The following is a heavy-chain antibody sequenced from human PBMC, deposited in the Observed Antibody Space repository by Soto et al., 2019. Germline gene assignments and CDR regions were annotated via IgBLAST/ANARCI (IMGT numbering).Heavy chain of an antibody. J-gene: IGHJ6*03. CDR1: GCSMCSYY. V-gene: IGHV4-59*01. Sequence: SETLALTCTVSGCSMCSYYWSWIRQPPGKGLEWIGYIYYSGSTNYNPSLKSRVTISVDTSKNQFSLKLSSVTAADTAVYYCARGPDIVVVPAAIGYYYYYMDVWGKGTTVTVSS. CDR3: ARGPDIVVVPAAIGYYYYYMDV. CDR2: IYYSGST. D-gene: IGHD2-2*01.